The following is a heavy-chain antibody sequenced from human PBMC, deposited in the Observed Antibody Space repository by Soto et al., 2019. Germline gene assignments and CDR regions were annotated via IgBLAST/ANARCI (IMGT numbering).Heavy chain of an antibody. J-gene: IGHJ4*02. CDR1: GYTFTMYG. V-gene: IGHV1-18*01. CDR2: ISTYNGNT. D-gene: IGHD6-13*01. Sequence: QVQLVQSGAEVKKPGASVKVSCKTSGYTFTMYGISWVRQAPEQGLEWMGWISTYNGNTNSAQKFQGRVTMTTDTSTSTAYMELRSLRSDDTAVYYCARSRYTNSWYYFDYWGQGTLVTVSS. CDR3: ARSRYTNSWYYFDY.